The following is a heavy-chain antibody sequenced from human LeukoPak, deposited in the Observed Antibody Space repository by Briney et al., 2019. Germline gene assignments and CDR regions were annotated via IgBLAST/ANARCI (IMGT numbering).Heavy chain of an antibody. CDR3: TRVQLYGGTPVNWFDP. V-gene: IGHV4-31*03. D-gene: IGHD4-23*01. J-gene: IGHJ5*02. CDR1: GGSISSGGYY. Sequence: SETLSLTCTVSGGSISSGGYYWSWIRQHPGKGLEWIGYIYYSGSTYYNPSLKSRVTISVDTSKNQFSLKLSSVTAADTAVYYCTRVQLYGGTPVNWFDPWGQGTLVTVSS. CDR2: IYYSGST.